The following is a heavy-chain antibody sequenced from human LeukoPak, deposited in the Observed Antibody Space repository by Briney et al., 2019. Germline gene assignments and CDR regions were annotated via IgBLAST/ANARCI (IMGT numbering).Heavy chain of an antibody. CDR1: GGSISSSSYY. Sequence: SETLSLTCTVSGGSISSSSYYWGWIRQPPGKGLEWIGSIYYSGSTYYNPSLKSRVTISVDTSKNQFSLKLSSVTAADTAVCYCAILPSELAVAVGGYFDYWGQGTLVTVSS. J-gene: IGHJ4*02. D-gene: IGHD6-19*01. CDR2: IYYSGST. CDR3: AILPSELAVAVGGYFDY. V-gene: IGHV4-39*01.